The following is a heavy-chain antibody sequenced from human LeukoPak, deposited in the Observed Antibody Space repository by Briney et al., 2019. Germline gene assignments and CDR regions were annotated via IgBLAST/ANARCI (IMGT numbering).Heavy chain of an antibody. CDR3: ARYYYDSSGYYHDAFDI. J-gene: IGHJ3*02. V-gene: IGHV4-30-2*01. CDR1: GGSISSGGYF. CDR2: IYHSETT. Sequence: SETLSLTCTVSGGSISSGGYFWTWIRQPPGKGPEWIGYIYHSETTYYNPSLKSRVTISVDTSKNQFSLKLSSVTAADTAVYYCARYYYDSSGYYHDAFDIWGQGTMVTVSS. D-gene: IGHD3-22*01.